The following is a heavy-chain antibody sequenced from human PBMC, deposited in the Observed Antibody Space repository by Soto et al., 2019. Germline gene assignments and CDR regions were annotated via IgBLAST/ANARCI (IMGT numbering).Heavy chain of an antibody. Sequence: LQLQESGSGLVKPSQTLSLTCAVSGGSISSGGYSWSWIRLPPGKGPEWIGYIYHSGSTYYNPSLKSRVTISVDRSKNQFSLKLSSVPAADTAVYYCARGSGLPSDGHFDYWGQETMVTVSS. CDR3: ARGSGLPSDGHFDY. J-gene: IGHJ4*02. D-gene: IGHD3-10*01. V-gene: IGHV4-30-2*01. CDR2: IYHSGST. CDR1: GGSISSGGYS.